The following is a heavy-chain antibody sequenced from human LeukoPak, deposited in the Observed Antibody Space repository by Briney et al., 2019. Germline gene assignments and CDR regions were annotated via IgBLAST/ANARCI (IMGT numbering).Heavy chain of an antibody. D-gene: IGHD3-22*01. Sequence: SETLSLTCTVSGGSISSYSWSWIRQPPGKGLEWIGYIYNSGSTNYNPSLKSRVTISVDTSKNQFSPKLSSVTAADTAVYYCARHYDSSAYWYYFDYWGQGTLVTVSS. CDR1: GGSISSYS. CDR2: IYNSGST. CDR3: ARHYDSSAYWYYFDY. J-gene: IGHJ4*02. V-gene: IGHV4-59*08.